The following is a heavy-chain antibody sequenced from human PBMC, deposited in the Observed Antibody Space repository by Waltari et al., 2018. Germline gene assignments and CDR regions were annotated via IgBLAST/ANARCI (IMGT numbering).Heavy chain of an antibody. J-gene: IGHJ3*02. Sequence: QVQLEQWGAGLLRPPETLSLTCGVFRGSFTSYFWTWVRQPPGKGLEWIGAINHSGSTNYNPSLKSRATISVDTSRNQFSLKLFSVTAADTAVYYCARGGAFAFDIWGQGTMLTVSS. CDR2: INHSGST. V-gene: IGHV4-34*01. CDR3: ARGGAFAFDI. CDR1: RGSFTSYF. D-gene: IGHD1-26*01.